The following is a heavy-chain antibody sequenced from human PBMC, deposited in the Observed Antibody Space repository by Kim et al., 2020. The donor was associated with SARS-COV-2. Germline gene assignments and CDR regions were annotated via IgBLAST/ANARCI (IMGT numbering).Heavy chain of an antibody. V-gene: IGHV3-21*01. D-gene: IGHD6-13*01. CDR1: GFTFSSYS. CDR3: ARVRGAAGISLCDY. CDR2: ISSSSSYI. J-gene: IGHJ4*02. Sequence: GGSLRLSCAASGFTFSSYSMNWVRQAPGKGLEWVSSISSSSSYIYYADSVKGRFTISRDNAKNSLYLQMNSLRAEDTAVYYCARVRGAAGISLCDYWGQGTLVTVSS.